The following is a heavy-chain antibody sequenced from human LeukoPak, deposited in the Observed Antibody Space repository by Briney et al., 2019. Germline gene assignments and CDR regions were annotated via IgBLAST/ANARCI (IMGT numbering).Heavy chain of an antibody. V-gene: IGHV4-39*01. Sequence: SETLSLTCTVSGGSISSSSYFWGWIRQPPGKGLEWIGSIYYSGSTYYNPSLKSRVTISVDASKNQFSLKLSSVTAADTAVYYCARDSQHLNFDYWGQGTLVTVSS. CDR1: GGSISSSSYF. CDR3: ARDSQHLNFDY. J-gene: IGHJ4*02. D-gene: IGHD3-3*02. CDR2: IYYSGST.